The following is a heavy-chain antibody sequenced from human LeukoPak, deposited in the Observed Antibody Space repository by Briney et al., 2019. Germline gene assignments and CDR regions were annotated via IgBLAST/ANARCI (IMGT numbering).Heavy chain of an antibody. V-gene: IGHV1-18*01. CDR3: ARDEARYSSGYYPNWFDP. CDR2: ISDYNGYR. Sequence: GASVTVSCKASGYTFTNYGISWVRQAPGKGVEGMGWISDYNGYRHYAHNLQGRVTMTTDTSTSTAYMELRSLRSDDTAVYYCARDEARYSSGYYPNWFDPWGQGTLVTVSS. CDR1: GYTFTNYG. J-gene: IGHJ5*02. D-gene: IGHD3-22*01.